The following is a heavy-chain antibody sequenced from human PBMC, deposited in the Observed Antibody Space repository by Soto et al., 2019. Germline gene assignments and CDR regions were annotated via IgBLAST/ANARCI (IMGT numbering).Heavy chain of an antibody. Sequence: EVQLLESGGGWDRPGGSLGFSVEASGWTFTSIAMSWFRQPPGRGREWFPVIGGSGVSTSYADSVKGRFTISRDNSKNTLYLQMNSLRAEDTAVYYCAKRSSGNWFDPWGQGTLVTVSS. CDR2: IGGSGVST. J-gene: IGHJ5*02. CDR3: AKRSSGNWFDP. CDR1: GWTFTSIA. D-gene: IGHD3-10*01. V-gene: IGHV3-23*01.